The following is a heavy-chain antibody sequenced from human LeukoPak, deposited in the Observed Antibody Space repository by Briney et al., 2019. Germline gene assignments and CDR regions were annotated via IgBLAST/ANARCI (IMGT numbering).Heavy chain of an antibody. CDR2: IYTSGST. J-gene: IGHJ4*02. CDR1: GGSISSGSYY. D-gene: IGHD6-19*01. V-gene: IGHV4-61*02. CDR3: APPAGPYSSALFGY. Sequence: PSETLSLTCTVSGGSISSGSYYWSWIRQPAGKGLEWIGRIYTSGSTNYNPSLKSRVTISVDTSKNQFSLKLSSVTAADTAVYYCAPPAGPYSSALFGYWGQGTLVTVSS.